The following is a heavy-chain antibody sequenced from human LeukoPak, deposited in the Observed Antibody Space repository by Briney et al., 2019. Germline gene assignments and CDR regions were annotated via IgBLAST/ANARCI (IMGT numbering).Heavy chain of an antibody. Sequence: GGSLRLSCAASGFTFSSYWMHWVRQAPGKGLVGVSRINSDGSSTSYADSVKGRFTISRDNAKNTLYLQMNSLRAEDTAVYYCAILPAQNRMGGAFDIWGQGTMVTVSS. CDR1: GFTFSSYW. J-gene: IGHJ3*02. D-gene: IGHD1-26*01. V-gene: IGHV3-74*01. CDR3: AILPAQNRMGGAFDI. CDR2: INSDGSST.